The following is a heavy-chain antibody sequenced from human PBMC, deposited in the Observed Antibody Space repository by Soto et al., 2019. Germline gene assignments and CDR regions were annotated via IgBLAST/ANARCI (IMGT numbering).Heavy chain of an antibody. J-gene: IGHJ4*02. CDR2: INPNSGGT. CDR3: ARERLAAAGTEPLGY. D-gene: IGHD6-13*01. Sequence: ASVKVSCKASGYTFTGYYMHWVRQAPGQGREWMGWINPNSGGTNYAQKFQGWVTMTRDTSISTAYMELSRLRSDDTAVYYCARERLAAAGTEPLGYWGQGTLVTVSS. V-gene: IGHV1-2*04. CDR1: GYTFTGYY.